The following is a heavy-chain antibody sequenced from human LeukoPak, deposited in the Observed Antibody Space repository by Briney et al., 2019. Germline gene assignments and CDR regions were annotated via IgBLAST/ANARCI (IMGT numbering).Heavy chain of an antibody. Sequence: SETLSLTCTVSGGSISTGGYYWSWIRQHPGKGLEWIACIYYSGSTYYNPSLKSRITISVDTSKNQFSLKLSSVTAADTAVYYCAREFRSENKYFDYWGQGTLVTVSS. D-gene: IGHD1/OR15-1a*01. CDR2: IYYSGST. J-gene: IGHJ4*02. CDR3: AREFRSENKYFDY. CDR1: GGSISTGGYY. V-gene: IGHV4-31*03.